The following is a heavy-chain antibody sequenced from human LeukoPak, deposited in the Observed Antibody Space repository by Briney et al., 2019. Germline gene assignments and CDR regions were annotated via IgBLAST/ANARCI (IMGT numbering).Heavy chain of an antibody. CDR2: INSDGSST. CDR3: VSFYETY. J-gene: IGHJ4*02. Sequence: GGSLRLSCAASGFTFSSSWMHWVRQAPEKGLVWVSRINSDGSSTSYADSVKGRFTISRDNAKNTVYLQMNNLRAEDTAVYYCVSFYETYWGRGTLVTVSS. D-gene: IGHD2/OR15-2a*01. V-gene: IGHV3-74*01. CDR1: GFTFSSSW.